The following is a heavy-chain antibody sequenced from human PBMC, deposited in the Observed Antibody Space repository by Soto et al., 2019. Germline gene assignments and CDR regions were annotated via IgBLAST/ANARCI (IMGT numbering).Heavy chain of an antibody. Sequence: SETLSLTCTVCGGFITSHYWRWIRQSPGKGLESIGYIFYSGSARYNPSLKSRVTISVEPSKTHFSLNLTSVTAADTAVYYCAGDKGRYDSGMDVWGQGTTVTVSS. CDR3: AGDKGRYDSGMDV. J-gene: IGHJ6*02. CDR2: IFYSGSA. V-gene: IGHV4-59*11. CDR1: GGFITSHY. D-gene: IGHD3-9*01.